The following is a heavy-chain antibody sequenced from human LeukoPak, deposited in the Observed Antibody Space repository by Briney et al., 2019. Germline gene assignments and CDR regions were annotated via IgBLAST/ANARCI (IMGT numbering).Heavy chain of an antibody. CDR3: ASTPYSSGWYPYYNYGMDV. D-gene: IGHD6-19*01. Sequence: GESLKISCKGSGYSFTSYWIGWVRQLPGKGLEWMGIIYPGDSDTRYSPSFQGQVTISADKSISTAYLQWSSLKASDTAMYYCASTPYSSGWYPYYNYGMDVWGQGTTVTVSS. V-gene: IGHV5-51*01. J-gene: IGHJ6*02. CDR2: IYPGDSDT. CDR1: GYSFTSYW.